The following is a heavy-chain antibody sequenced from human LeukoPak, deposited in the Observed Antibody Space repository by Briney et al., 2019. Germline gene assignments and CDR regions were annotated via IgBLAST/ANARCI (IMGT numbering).Heavy chain of an antibody. CDR1: GFNFSDYG. Sequence: GGSLRLSCEVAGFNFSDYGIHWVRQAPGKGLEWVAFIRFDASNKYYAESVKGRFSISRDNSKDTGHLQVNSLRPEGTGIYYCARDAVVKSAYYFWYFDLWGRGTLVTVSS. V-gene: IGHV3-30*02. CDR3: ARDAVVKSAYYFWYFDL. J-gene: IGHJ2*01. CDR2: IRFDASNK. D-gene: IGHD2/OR15-2a*01.